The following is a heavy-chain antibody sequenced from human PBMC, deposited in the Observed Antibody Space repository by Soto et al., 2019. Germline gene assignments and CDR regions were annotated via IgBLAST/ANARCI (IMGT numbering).Heavy chain of an antibody. J-gene: IGHJ4*02. CDR3: ARQVRSGWSRFDY. D-gene: IGHD6-19*01. V-gene: IGHV4-39*01. CDR1: GGSISSSSYY. CDR2: IYFSGST. Sequence: QLHLQESGPGLVKSSETLSLTCAVSGGSISSSSYYWGWIRQPPGKGLEYIGGIYFSGSTYYNPSLKSRVPISVDTSKNQFSLKLSSVTATDTAVYYCARQVRSGWSRFDYWGQGTLVTVSS.